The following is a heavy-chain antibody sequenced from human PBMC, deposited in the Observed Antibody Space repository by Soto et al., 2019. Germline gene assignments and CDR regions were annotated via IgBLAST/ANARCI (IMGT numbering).Heavy chain of an antibody. D-gene: IGHD3-3*01. V-gene: IGHV4-30-4*01. CDR2: IFYTGST. Sequence: SETLSLTCSVSGGTINSGDYFWSWIRQPPGKGLEWIGSIFYTGSTYYSPSLKSRASMSMDTSKNLFSLRLRSLTAADTAVYYCASRVPDVAYYGVFDYWGQGTLVTVSS. CDR1: GGTINSGDYF. CDR3: ASRVPDVAYYGVFDY. J-gene: IGHJ4*02.